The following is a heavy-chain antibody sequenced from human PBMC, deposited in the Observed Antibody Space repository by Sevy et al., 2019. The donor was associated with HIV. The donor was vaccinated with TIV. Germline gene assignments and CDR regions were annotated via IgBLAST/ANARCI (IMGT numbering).Heavy chain of an antibody. CDR3: ASFHSSWYGKDFDY. CDR2: ISAYNGNT. Sequence: ASVKVSCKASGYTFTSYGISWVRQAPGQGLEWMGWISAYNGNTNYVQKLQGRVTMTTDTSTSTAYMELRSLRSDDTAVYYCASFHSSWYGKDFDYWGQGTLVTVSS. CDR1: GYTFTSYG. J-gene: IGHJ4*02. V-gene: IGHV1-18*01. D-gene: IGHD6-13*01.